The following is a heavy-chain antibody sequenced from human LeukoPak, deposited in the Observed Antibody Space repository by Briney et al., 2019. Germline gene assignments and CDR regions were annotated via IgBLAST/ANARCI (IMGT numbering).Heavy chain of an antibody. D-gene: IGHD1-26*01. Sequence: SETLSLTCTVSGGSISSYYWSWIRQPPGKGLEWIGYIYYSGSTNYNPSLKSRVTISVDTSKNQFSLKLSSVTAADTAVYYCARAKLEWKLRPGYYYMDVWGKGTTVTVSS. CDR1: GGSISSYY. CDR2: IYYSGST. J-gene: IGHJ6*03. V-gene: IGHV4-59*01. CDR3: ARAKLEWKLRPGYYYMDV.